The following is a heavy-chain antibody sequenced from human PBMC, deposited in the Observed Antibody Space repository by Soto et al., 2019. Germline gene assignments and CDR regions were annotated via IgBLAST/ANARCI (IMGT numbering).Heavy chain of an antibody. CDR3: RAHYGLDV. J-gene: IGHJ6*02. CDR2: IYYSGST. Sequence: SETLSLTCTVSGGSISSGDYYWSWIRQPPGKGLEWIGYIYYSGSTYYNPSLKSTLFLQMNSLRTEDTAVYYCGRGYCTSPSCHRAHYGLDVWGQGTTVTVPS. V-gene: IGHV4-30-4*02. D-gene: IGHD2-2*01. CDR1: GGSISSGDYY.